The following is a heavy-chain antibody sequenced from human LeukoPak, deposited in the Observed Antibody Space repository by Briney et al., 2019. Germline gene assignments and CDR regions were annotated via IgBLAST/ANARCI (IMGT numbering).Heavy chain of an antibody. D-gene: IGHD5-18*01. CDR1: GXSISSSY. Sequence: SETLSLTCTVSGXSISSSYWSWIRQPPGRGLEWIGYIYYIGSTKYNPSLKSRITISLDTSNNQFSLKLSSVTAADTAVYYCARDHRDTAILGAFDIWGQGTMVTVSS. CDR2: IYYIGST. J-gene: IGHJ3*02. CDR3: ARDHRDTAILGAFDI. V-gene: IGHV4-59*01.